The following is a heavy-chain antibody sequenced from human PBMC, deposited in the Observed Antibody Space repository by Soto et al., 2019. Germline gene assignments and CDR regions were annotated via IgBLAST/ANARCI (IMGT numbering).Heavy chain of an antibody. CDR1: GGTFSRYA. Sequence: SVKVSCKASGGTFSRYAISWVRQAPGQGLEWMGGIIPIFGTANYAQKFQGRVTITADKSTSTAYMELSSLRSEDTAVYYCASAPDPQSDSGSYLEDGTWGQGTLVTVSS. J-gene: IGHJ5*02. CDR2: IIPIFGTA. V-gene: IGHV1-69*06. CDR3: ASAPDPQSDSGSYLEDGT. D-gene: IGHD1-26*01.